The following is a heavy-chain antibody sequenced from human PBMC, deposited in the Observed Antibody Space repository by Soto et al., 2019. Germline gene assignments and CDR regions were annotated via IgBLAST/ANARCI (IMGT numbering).Heavy chain of an antibody. J-gene: IGHJ6*03. V-gene: IGHV2-70*11. CDR1: GFSLSTSGMC. CDR2: IDWDDDK. D-gene: IGHD1-1*01. Sequence: SGPTLVNPTQTLTLTCTFSGFSLSTSGMCVSWIRQPPGKALEWLARIDWDDDKYYSTSLKTRLTISKDTSKNQVVLTMTNMDPVDTATYYCARIRNWNPLSYYYMDVWGKGTTVTVSS. CDR3: ARIRNWNPLSYYYMDV.